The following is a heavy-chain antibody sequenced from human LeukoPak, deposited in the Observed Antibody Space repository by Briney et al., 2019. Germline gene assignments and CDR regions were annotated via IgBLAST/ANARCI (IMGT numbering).Heavy chain of an antibody. D-gene: IGHD2/OR15-2a*01. Sequence: GGSLRLSCAASGFTFSTYAMSWVRQAPGKGLVWVSSISSSGEFTYYVDSLKGRFTISRDNSKNTLYLQMSSLRAEDTAMYFCAKGISGPKYYFEYWGQGTLVTVSS. V-gene: IGHV3-23*01. J-gene: IGHJ4*02. CDR2: ISSSGEFT. CDR3: AKGISGPKYYFEY. CDR1: GFTFSTYA.